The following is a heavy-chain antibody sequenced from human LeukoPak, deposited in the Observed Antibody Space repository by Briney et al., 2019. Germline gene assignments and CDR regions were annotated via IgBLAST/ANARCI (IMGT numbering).Heavy chain of an antibody. D-gene: IGHD6-19*01. Sequence: GGSLRLSCAAPGFTFSSYAMSWVRQAPGKGLEWVSAISGSGGSTYYADSVKGRFTISRDNSKNTLYLQMNSLRAEDTAVYYCAKAGGSGWYRHNWFDPWGXXXLVTVSS. CDR2: ISGSGGST. CDR3: AKAGGSGWYRHNWFDP. CDR1: GFTFSSYA. V-gene: IGHV3-23*01. J-gene: IGHJ5*02.